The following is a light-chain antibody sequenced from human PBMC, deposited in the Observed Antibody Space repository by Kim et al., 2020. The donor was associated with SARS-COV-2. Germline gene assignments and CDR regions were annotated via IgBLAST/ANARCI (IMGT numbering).Light chain of an antibody. V-gene: IGLV2-14*03. CDR3: TSYTSSDSLYV. CDR2: NVN. CDR1: GTDVGGYNY. J-gene: IGLJ1*01. Sequence: SITNSCTGTGTDVGGYNYFSWYQQHPGKAPKVIISNVNNRPSGISSRFSGSKSGNTASLTISGLQAEDEADYYCTSYTSSDSLYVFGGGTKVTVL.